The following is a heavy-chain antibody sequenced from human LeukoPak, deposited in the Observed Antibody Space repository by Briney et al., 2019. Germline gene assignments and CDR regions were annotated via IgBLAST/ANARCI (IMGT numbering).Heavy chain of an antibody. CDR2: ISGSGGGT. CDR1: GFTFGSYA. V-gene: IGHV3-23*01. J-gene: IGHJ6*03. Sequence: GGSLRLSCAASGFTFGSYAMSWVRQAPGKGLEWVSGISGSGGGTYYADSVKGRFTISRDNSKNTLYLQMNSLRAEDTAVYYCAKDSPPGIVAHYYYYMDVSGKGTTVTVSS. D-gene: IGHD2-15*01. CDR3: AKDSPPGIVAHYYYYMDV.